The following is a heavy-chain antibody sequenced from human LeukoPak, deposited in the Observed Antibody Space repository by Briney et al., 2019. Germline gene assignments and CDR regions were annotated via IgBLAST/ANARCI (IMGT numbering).Heavy chain of an antibody. Sequence: GGSLRLSCAASGFTFSSYSMNWVRQAPGEGLEWVSNISRGSTTIYYADSVKGRFTISRDNAKNSVYLQMNSLRAEDTALYYCARDAYSSSRSDYWGQGTLVTVSS. CDR3: ARDAYSSSRSDY. CDR2: ISRGSTTI. V-gene: IGHV3-48*01. D-gene: IGHD6-6*01. J-gene: IGHJ4*02. CDR1: GFTFSSYS.